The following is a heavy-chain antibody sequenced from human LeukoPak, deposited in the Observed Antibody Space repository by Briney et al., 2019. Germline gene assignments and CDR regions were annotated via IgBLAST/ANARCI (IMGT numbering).Heavy chain of an antibody. D-gene: IGHD2-15*01. CDR2: IRGKAYNYAT. J-gene: IGHJ4*02. V-gene: IGHV3-73*01. CDR1: GFTFSGSA. CDR3: TRGYCTGGTCYNFDS. Sequence: PGGSLRLSCAASGFTFSGSAMHWVRQASGNGLEWVGRIRGKAYNYATAYAASLKGRFTISRDDSKNTAYLQMNSLKTEDTAVYYCTRGYCTGGTCYNFDSWGQGTLVTVSS.